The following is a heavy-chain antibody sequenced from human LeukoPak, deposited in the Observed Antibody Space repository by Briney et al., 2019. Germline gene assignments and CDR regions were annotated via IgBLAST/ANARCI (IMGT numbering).Heavy chain of an antibody. CDR3: ASTTTVTTFVDY. CDR2: IYHSGST. CDR1: GYSISSGYY. Sequence: SETLSLTCTVSGYSISSGYYWGWIRQPPGKGLEWIGEIYHSGSTNYNPSLKSRVTISVDKSKNQFPLKLSSVTAADTAVYYCASTTTVTTFVDYWGQGTLVTVSS. D-gene: IGHD4-17*01. J-gene: IGHJ4*02. V-gene: IGHV4-38-2*02.